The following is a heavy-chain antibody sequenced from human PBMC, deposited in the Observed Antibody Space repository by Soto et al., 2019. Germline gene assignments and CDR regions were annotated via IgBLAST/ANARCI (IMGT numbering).Heavy chain of an antibody. Sequence: QVRLVESGGGVVQPGRSLRLSCSASGFTFRNFGFHWVRQAPGKGLEWVALIWYDGSNKYYAESLKGRVSISRDNSKNTLYLEMKSLRFEDTAVYYRARDGDIQGGPPPKNYAMDVWGQGTTVTVSS. CDR1: GFTFRNFG. CDR2: IWYDGSNK. V-gene: IGHV3-33*08. J-gene: IGHJ6*02. CDR3: ARDGDIQGGPPPKNYAMDV. D-gene: IGHD5-12*01.